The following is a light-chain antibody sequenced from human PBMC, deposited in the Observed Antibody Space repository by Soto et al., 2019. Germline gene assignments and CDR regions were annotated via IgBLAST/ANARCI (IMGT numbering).Light chain of an antibody. CDR3: QQYNSWPYT. CDR1: QSVNTN. V-gene: IGKV3-15*01. J-gene: IGKJ2*01. Sequence: ETVMTQSPATLSASPGERAPLSCRASQSVNTNLAWYQQKPGQAPRLLIYDASTRATGIPANFSGSGSGTEFTLTIRSLQSEDSAVYYCQQYNSWPYTFGQGTKLEI. CDR2: DAS.